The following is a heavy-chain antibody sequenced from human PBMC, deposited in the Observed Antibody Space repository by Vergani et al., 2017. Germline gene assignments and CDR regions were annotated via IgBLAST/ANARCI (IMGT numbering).Heavy chain of an antibody. J-gene: IGHJ6*02. CDR3: ARVMYRDEASTGYRLEGMDI. CDR2: IYSTGST. D-gene: IGHD3-9*01. Sequence: QVQLAESGPVLVKPSETLSRTCPVSGGSFNTYYWSWIRQSPGKELEWIGYIYSTGSTNYNPSLNSRVTMSVDTSKNQFSLKLRSVPDADTAVYFCARVMYRDEASTGYRLEGMDIWGQGTTVTISS. CDR1: GGSFNTYY. V-gene: IGHV4-59*13.